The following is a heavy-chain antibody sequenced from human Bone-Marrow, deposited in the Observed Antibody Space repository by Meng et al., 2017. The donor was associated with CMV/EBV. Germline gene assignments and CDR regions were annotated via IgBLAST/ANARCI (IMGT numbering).Heavy chain of an antibody. V-gene: IGHV3-21*01. D-gene: IGHD6-13*01. CDR1: GFTFSSYS. CDR3: ARAPSDSSSWYRKMYYYYGMDV. Sequence: GESLKISCAASGFTFSSYSMNWVRQAPGKGLEWVSSISSSSSYIYYADSVKGRFTISRDNSKNTLYLQMNSLRAEDTAVYYCARAPSDSSSWYRKMYYYYGMDVWGQGTTVTVSS. CDR2: ISSSSSYI. J-gene: IGHJ6*01.